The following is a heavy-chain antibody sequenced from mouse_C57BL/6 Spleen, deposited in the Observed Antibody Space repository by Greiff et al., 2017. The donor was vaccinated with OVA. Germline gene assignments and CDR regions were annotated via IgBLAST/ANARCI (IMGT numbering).Heavy chain of an antibody. V-gene: IGHV14-4*01. Sequence: VQLKESGAELVRPGASVKLSCTASGFNIKDDYMHWVKQRPEQGLEWIGWIDPENGDTESASKFQGKATITADTSSNTAYLQLSSLTSEDTAVYYCTTGPYWGQGTLVTVSA. J-gene: IGHJ3*01. CDR3: TTGPY. CDR2: IDPENGDT. CDR1: GFNIKDDY.